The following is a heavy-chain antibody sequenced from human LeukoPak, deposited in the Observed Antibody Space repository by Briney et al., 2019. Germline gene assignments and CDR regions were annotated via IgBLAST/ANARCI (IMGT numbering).Heavy chain of an antibody. CDR2: IYYSGST. Sequence: SETLSLTCTVSGHSISSGYYWGWIRQPPGKGLEWIGYIYYSGSTNYNPSLKSRVTLSVDTYKNQFSLKLTNVSAADAAVNFCTGTSGDTVFGYIDHWGHGTLVTVSS. V-gene: IGHV4-61*01. CDR1: GHSISSGYY. D-gene: IGHD3-3*01. CDR3: TGTSGDTVFGYIDH. J-gene: IGHJ4*01.